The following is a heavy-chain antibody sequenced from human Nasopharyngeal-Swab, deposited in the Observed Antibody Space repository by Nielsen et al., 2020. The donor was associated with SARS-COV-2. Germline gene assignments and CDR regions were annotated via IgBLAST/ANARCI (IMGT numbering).Heavy chain of an antibody. Sequence: GGSLRLSCKGSGYSFTSYWISWVRQMPGNGLEWMGRIEPSDSYTNYSPSFQGHVTISADKSISTAYLQWSSLKASDTAMYYCAASRGPGSYYYGSGDQSMDVWGQGTTVTVSS. CDR3: AASRGPGSYYYGSGDQSMDV. J-gene: IGHJ6*02. CDR2: IEPSDSYT. D-gene: IGHD3-10*01. CDR1: GYSFTSYW. V-gene: IGHV5-10-1*01.